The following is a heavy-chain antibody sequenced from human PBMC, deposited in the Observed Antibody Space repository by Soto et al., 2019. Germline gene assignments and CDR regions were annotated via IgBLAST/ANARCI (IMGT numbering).Heavy chain of an antibody. CDR3: ATSSSGWPDWFDP. V-gene: IGHV4-30-2*06. CDR1: GGSFRDAGYS. Sequence: PSETLSLTCTVSGGSFRDAGYSGNWIRQSPGKGLEWIGCIFHSGSTLYSPSLKSRVSMSLDVSKNQFSLALTSVTAADTAVYYCATSSSGWPDWFDPWSPGSLVTVSS. D-gene: IGHD6-19*01. J-gene: IGHJ5*02. CDR2: IFHSGST.